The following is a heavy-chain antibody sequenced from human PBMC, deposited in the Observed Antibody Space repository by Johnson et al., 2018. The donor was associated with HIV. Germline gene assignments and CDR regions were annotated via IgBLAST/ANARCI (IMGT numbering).Heavy chain of an antibody. CDR2: IRYVGSNK. D-gene: IGHD3-10*01. V-gene: IGHV3-30*02. CDR1: GFTFSSYG. J-gene: IGHJ3*02. Sequence: QVQLVESGAGVAQPGGSLRPSCAASGFTFSSYGMHWVRQAPGKGLEWVAFIRYVGSNKYYAESVKGRFTISRDNSKNTLYLQRNSLRAEDTAVYYCAKGLRPYGSGPSDAFDIWGQGTMVTVSS. CDR3: AKGLRPYGSGPSDAFDI.